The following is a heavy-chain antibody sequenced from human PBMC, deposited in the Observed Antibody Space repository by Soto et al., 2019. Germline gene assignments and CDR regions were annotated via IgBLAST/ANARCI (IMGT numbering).Heavy chain of an antibody. CDR2: ISYDGSNK. CDR1: GFTFSSYG. Sequence: GGSLRLSCAASGFTFSSYGMHWVRRAPGKGLEWVAVISYDGSNKYYADSVKGRFTISRDNSKNTLYLQMNSLRAEDTAVYYCAKDALHCGGDCPNYYGMDVWGQGTTVTVSS. D-gene: IGHD2-21*02. V-gene: IGHV3-30*18. J-gene: IGHJ6*02. CDR3: AKDALHCGGDCPNYYGMDV.